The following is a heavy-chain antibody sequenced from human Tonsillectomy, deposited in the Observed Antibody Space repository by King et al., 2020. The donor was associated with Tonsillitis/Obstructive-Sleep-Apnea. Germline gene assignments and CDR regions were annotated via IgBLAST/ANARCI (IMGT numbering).Heavy chain of an antibody. V-gene: IGHV3-53*01. J-gene: IGHJ6*03. CDR3: AREEGEKGYCSGGSCYSYYYYYMDV. D-gene: IGHD2-15*01. CDR2: IYSGGST. CDR1: GFTVSSNY. Sequence: QLVQSGGGLIQPGGSLRLSCAASGFTVSSNYMSWVRQAPGKGLEWVSVIYSGGSTYYADSVKGRFTISRDNSKNTLYLQMNRLRAEDKAVYYCAREEGEKGYCSGGSCYSYYYYYMDVWGKGTTVTVSS.